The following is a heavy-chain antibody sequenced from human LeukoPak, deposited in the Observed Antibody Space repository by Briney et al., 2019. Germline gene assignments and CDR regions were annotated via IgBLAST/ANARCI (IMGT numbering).Heavy chain of an antibody. CDR1: GFTFSSYA. V-gene: IGHV3-30*04. Sequence: GGSLRLSCAASGFTFSSYAMHWVRQAPGMGLEWVTVISYHARDQFYADSVKGRFTVSRDNSKNTLYLQMNSLRAEDSAVYYCAAQPCSGGVCYLDYWGQGTLVTVSS. CDR2: ISYHARDQ. D-gene: IGHD2-8*02. J-gene: IGHJ4*02. CDR3: AAQPCSGGVCYLDY.